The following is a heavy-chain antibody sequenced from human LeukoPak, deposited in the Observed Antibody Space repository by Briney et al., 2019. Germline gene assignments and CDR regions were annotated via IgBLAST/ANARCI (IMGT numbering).Heavy chain of an antibody. J-gene: IGHJ5*02. CDR3: ARTPYYYYSSGYSSPPYNWFDP. CDR2: IIPIFGTA. Sequence: GASVKVSCKASGGTFSSYAISWVRQAPGQGLEWMGGIIPIFGTANYAQKFQGRVTITADESTSTAYMELSSLRSEDTAVYYCARTPYYYYSSGYSSPPYNWFDPWGQGTLVTVSS. V-gene: IGHV1-69*13. D-gene: IGHD3-22*01. CDR1: GGTFSSYA.